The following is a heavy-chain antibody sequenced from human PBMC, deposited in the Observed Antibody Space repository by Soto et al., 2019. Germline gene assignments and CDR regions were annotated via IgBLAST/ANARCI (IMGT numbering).Heavy chain of an antibody. D-gene: IGHD4-17*01. CDR2: IYHSGNT. V-gene: IGHV4-4*02. CDR1: GGSISSSDW. J-gene: IGHJ6*02. CDR3: ARDPGDGDYEGYYYYGMDV. Sequence: QVQLQESGPGLVKPSGTLSLTCAVSGGSISSSDWWSWVRQPPGKGLEWIGEIYHSGNTNYNPSLKSRVTISLDKSKNQLSLKLSSVTAADTAVYYCARDPGDGDYEGYYYYGMDVWGQGTTVTVSS.